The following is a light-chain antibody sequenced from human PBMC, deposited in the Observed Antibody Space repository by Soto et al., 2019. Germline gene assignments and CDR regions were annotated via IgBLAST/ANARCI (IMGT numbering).Light chain of an antibody. CDR2: ENK. CDR1: SGSIANNY. V-gene: IGLV6-57*04. CDR3: QSFDADFVI. Sequence: NFMLTQPHSVSESPGKTVTISCNRSSGSIANNYVQWYQQRPGSAPTTVIYENKLRPSGGPGRFSGSTDGSSNSASLTISGLQAEDEADNYCQSFDADFVIFGGGTKLTVL. J-gene: IGLJ2*01.